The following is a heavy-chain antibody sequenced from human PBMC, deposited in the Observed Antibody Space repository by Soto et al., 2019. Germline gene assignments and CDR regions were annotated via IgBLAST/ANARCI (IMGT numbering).Heavy chain of an antibody. V-gene: IGHV3-23*01. CDR3: AKDQHSTAHDY. D-gene: IGHD3-3*02. J-gene: IGHJ4*02. CDR1: GFTFTNYA. Sequence: EVQLLESGGGLVQPGESLRLSCAASGFTFTNYAMSWVRQAPGKGLEWVSTISASGGITYHVDSVKGRLSIPRDNSKNTLYMKLRSLRAEDTAVYCCAKDQHSTAHDYWGQGTLVTVSS. CDR2: ISASGGIT.